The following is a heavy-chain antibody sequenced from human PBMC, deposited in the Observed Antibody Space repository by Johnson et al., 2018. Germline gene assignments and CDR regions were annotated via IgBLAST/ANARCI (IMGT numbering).Heavy chain of an antibody. CDR1: GFTFSSYG. V-gene: IGHV3-30*18. CDR2: ISYDGSNK. CDR3: AKDLCEIVVVPAAICYMDV. Sequence: QVQLLESGGGVVQPGRSLRLSCAASGFTFSSYGMHWVRQAPGKGLEWVAVISYDGSNKYYADSVKGRFPISTDISKTTLYLQMNSLRAEDTAVYYCAKDLCEIVVVPAAICYMDVWGKGTTVTVSS. D-gene: IGHD2-2*01. J-gene: IGHJ6*03.